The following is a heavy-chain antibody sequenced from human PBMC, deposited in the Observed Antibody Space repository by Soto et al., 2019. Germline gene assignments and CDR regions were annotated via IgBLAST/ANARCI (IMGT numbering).Heavy chain of an antibody. CDR1: GGTLSSYA. CDR3: ARGVVPAAMSYYYGMDV. D-gene: IGHD2-2*01. J-gene: IGHJ6*02. CDR2: IIPIFGTA. Sequence: SVKVSCKASGGTLSSYAISWVRQAPGQGLEWMGGIIPIFGTANYAQKFQGRVTITADESTSTAYMELSSLRSEDTAVYYCARGVVPAAMSYYYGMDVWGQGTTVTVSS. V-gene: IGHV1-69*13.